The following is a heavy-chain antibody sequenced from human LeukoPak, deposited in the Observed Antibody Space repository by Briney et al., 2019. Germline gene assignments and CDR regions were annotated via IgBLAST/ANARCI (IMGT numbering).Heavy chain of an antibody. CDR1: GFTFSSYA. J-gene: IGHJ4*02. V-gene: IGHV3-64*01. Sequence: GGSLRLSCAASGFTFSSYAMHWVRQAPGTGLEYVSAISSNGGSTYYANSVKGRFTISRDNSKNMLYLQMDDLRAEDTAVYYCVKEADSGGYRTSDYWGQGTLVTVSS. CDR2: ISSNGGST. D-gene: IGHD6-19*01. CDR3: VKEADSGGYRTSDY.